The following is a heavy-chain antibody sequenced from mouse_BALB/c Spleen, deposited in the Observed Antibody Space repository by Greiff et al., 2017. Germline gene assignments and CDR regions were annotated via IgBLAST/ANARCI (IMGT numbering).Heavy chain of an antibody. Sequence: EVHLVESGGGLVQPGGSLKLSCAASGFDFSRYWMSWVRQAPGKGLEWIGEINPDSSTINYTPSLKDKFIISRDNAKNTLYLQMNKVRSEDTALYYCARQDYPRGYFDVWGAGTTVTVSS. V-gene: IGHV4-1*02. J-gene: IGHJ1*01. D-gene: IGHD5-5*01. CDR2: INPDSSTI. CDR1: GFDFSRYW. CDR3: ARQDYPRGYFDV.